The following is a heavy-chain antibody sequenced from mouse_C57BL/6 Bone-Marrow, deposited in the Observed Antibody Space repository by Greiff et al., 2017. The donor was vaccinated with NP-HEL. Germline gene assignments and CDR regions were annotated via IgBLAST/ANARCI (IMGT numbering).Heavy chain of an antibody. CDR2: IYPRSGNT. CDR3: ASPIYYYGSSYYWYFDV. J-gene: IGHJ1*03. Sequence: SGAELARPGASVKLSCKASGYTFTSYGISWVKQRTGQGLEWIGEIYPRSGNTYYNEKFKGKATLTADKSSSTAYMELRSLTSEDSAVYFCASPIYYYGSSYYWYFDVWGTGTTVTVSS. D-gene: IGHD1-1*01. CDR1: GYTFTSYG. V-gene: IGHV1-81*01.